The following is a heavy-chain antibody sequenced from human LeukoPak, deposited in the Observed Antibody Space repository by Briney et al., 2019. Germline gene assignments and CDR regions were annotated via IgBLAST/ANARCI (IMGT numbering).Heavy chain of an antibody. CDR1: GGTFSSYA. CDR3: AGSNRVSLDFDY. D-gene: IGHD3-10*01. Sequence: ASVKVSCKASGGTFSSYAISWVRQAPGQGLEWMGGIIPIFGTANYAQKFQGRVTITADESTSTAYMELSSLRSEDTAVYYCAGSNRVSLDFDYWGQGTLVTVSS. CDR2: IIPIFGTA. V-gene: IGHV1-69*13. J-gene: IGHJ4*02.